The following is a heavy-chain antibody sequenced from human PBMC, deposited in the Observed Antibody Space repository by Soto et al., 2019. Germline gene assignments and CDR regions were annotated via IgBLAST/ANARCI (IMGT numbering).Heavy chain of an antibody. V-gene: IGHV1-69*12. J-gene: IGHJ6*02. Sequence: QVQLVQSGAEVKKPGSSVKVSCKSSGGTFSTSAISWVRQAPGQGLEWVGGIMPVFPTPDYAQKFQGRVTITADESTTTTYLELTGLRADDTAVYYCARDKDRQQLGGNYYYILDVWGQGTAITVAS. CDR1: GGTFSTSA. CDR2: IMPVFPTP. D-gene: IGHD3-3*02. CDR3: ARDKDRQQLGGNYYYILDV.